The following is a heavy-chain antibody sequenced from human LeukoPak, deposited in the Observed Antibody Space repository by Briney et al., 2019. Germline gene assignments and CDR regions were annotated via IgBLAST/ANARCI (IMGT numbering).Heavy chain of an antibody. J-gene: IGHJ3*02. CDR3: ARDSDSSSWHDAFDI. V-gene: IGHV4-39*07. CDR1: GGSISSSSYY. Sequence: PSETLSLTCTVSGGSISSSSYYWGWIRQPPGKGLEWIGSIYYSGSTYYNPSLKSRVTISVDTSKNQFSLKLSSVTAADTAVDYCARDSDSSSWHDAFDIWGQGTMVTVSS. CDR2: IYYSGST. D-gene: IGHD6-13*01.